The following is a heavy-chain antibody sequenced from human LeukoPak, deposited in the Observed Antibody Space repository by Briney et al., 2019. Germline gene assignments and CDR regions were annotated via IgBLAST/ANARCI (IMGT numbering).Heavy chain of an antibody. CDR3: ARQDIVVVPAARALYYYYYYMDV. Sequence: SETLSLTCAVYGGSFSGYYWSWIRQPPGKGLEWIGEINHSGSTNCNPSLKSRVTISVDTSKNQFSLKLSSVTAADTAVYYCARQDIVVVPAARALYYYYYYMDVWGKGTTVTISS. CDR2: INHSGST. J-gene: IGHJ6*03. D-gene: IGHD2-2*01. CDR1: GGSFSGYY. V-gene: IGHV4-34*01.